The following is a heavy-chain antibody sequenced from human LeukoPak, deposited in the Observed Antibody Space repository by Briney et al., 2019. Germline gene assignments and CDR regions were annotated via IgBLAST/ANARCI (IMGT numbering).Heavy chain of an antibody. V-gene: IGHV4-34*01. CDR1: GGSFSGYY. J-gene: IGHJ4*02. Sequence: SETLSLTCAVYGGSFSGYYWSWIRQPPGKGLEWIGSIYYSGSTYYNPSLKSRVTISVDTSKNQFSLKLSSVTAADTAVYYCASRTYYYDSSGYYYDQIDYWGQGTLVTVSS. D-gene: IGHD3-22*01. CDR2: IYYSGST. CDR3: ASRTYYYDSSGYYYDQIDY.